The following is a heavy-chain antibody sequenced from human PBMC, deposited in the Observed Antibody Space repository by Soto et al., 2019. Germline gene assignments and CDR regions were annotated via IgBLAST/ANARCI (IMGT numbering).Heavy chain of an antibody. J-gene: IGHJ4*02. CDR1: GCSISSGGYS. Sequence: QLQLQESDSGLVKPSQTLSLTCAVSGCSISSGGYSWSWIRQPPGKGLEWIGNIYHNVPFYNTSHQSRVTIPVDRSKNQFSLTPSPVGAADAAVYYRAGGGPVDYWGQGTLTTVSS. V-gene: IGHV4-30-2*01. CDR2: IYHNVP. CDR3: AGGGPVDY. D-gene: IGHD5-12*01.